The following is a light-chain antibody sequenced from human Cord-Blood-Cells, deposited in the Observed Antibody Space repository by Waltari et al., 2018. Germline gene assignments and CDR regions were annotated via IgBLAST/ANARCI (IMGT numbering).Light chain of an antibody. Sequence: AIRMTQSPSSFSASTGDRVTITCRASQGISSYSAWYQQKPGKAPKLLIYAASTLQSGVPSRFSGSGSGTDFTLTISCLQSEDFATYYCQQYYSYPTFGGGTKVEIK. CDR2: AAS. CDR1: QGISSY. CDR3: QQYYSYPT. V-gene: IGKV1-8*01. J-gene: IGKJ4*01.